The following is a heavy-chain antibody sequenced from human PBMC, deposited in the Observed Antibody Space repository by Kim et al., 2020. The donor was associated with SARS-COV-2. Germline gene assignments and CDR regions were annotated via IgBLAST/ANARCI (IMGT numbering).Heavy chain of an antibody. CDR1: GFTFSSYA. CDR2: ISGSGGST. CDR3: AKLYCGGDCPSDY. Sequence: GGSLRLSCAASGFTFSSYAMSWVRQAPGKGLEWVSAISGSGGSTYYADSVKGRFTISRDNSKNTLYLQMKSLRAEDTAVYYCAKLYCGGDCPSDYWGQGTLVTVSS. J-gene: IGHJ4*02. V-gene: IGHV3-23*01. D-gene: IGHD2-21*02.